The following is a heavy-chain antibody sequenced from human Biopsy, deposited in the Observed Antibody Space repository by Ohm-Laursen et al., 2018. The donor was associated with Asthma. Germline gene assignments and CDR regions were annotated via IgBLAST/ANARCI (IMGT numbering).Heavy chain of an antibody. CDR2: VNTGNGDT. J-gene: IGHJ3*01. Sequence: ASEKVSRKVSGYNFISFAIHWARQAPGQRLEWMGLVNTGNGDTKYSQKFQGRVTITRDTSASTVYMELRRLRSEDTATYYRARTYYDFLTGQVKDVFGVWGQGTMVTVSS. V-gene: IGHV1-3*04. CDR3: ARTYYDFLTGQVKDVFGV. D-gene: IGHD3-9*01. CDR1: GYNFISFA.